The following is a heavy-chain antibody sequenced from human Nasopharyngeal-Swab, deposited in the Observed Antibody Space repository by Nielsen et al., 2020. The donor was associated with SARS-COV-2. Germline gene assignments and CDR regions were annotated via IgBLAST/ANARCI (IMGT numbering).Heavy chain of an antibody. CDR3: ARDSGIPYSGYGMDV. Sequence: GESLKISCAASGFTFSSYWMSWVRQAPGKGLEWVANIKQDGSEKYYVDSVKGRFTISRDNAKNSLYLQMNSLRAEDTAVYYCARDSGIPYSGYGMDVWGQGTTVTVSS. J-gene: IGHJ6*02. D-gene: IGHD5-12*01. CDR1: GFTFSSYW. V-gene: IGHV3-7*01. CDR2: IKQDGSEK.